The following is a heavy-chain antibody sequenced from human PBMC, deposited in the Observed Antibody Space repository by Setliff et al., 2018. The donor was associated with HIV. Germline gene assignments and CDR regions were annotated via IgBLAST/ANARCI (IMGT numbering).Heavy chain of an antibody. V-gene: IGHV4-34*01. J-gene: IGHJ3*01. CDR2: INHSGST. CDR1: GGSFSDYY. Sequence: LSLTCAVYGGSFSDYYWSWIRQPPGKGLEWIGEINHSGSTNYNPSLKRRVTISVDTSKNQFSLQLTSVTAADTAVYYCARAPPGIQNDAFDVWGQGTMVTVSS. CDR3: ARAPPGIQNDAFDV.